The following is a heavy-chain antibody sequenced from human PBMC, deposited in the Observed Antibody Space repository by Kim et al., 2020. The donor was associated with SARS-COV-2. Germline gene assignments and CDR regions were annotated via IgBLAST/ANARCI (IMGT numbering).Heavy chain of an antibody. V-gene: IGHV3-7*03. Sequence: GGSLRLSCVASGFSFSSHWMTWVRQAPGKGPEWLSNINQDGSQYYYADSVKGRFIISRDNAQKSVYHQLNNLRAEDTALYYCATDVLVATNYFFESWGQGALVTVSS. CDR1: GFSFSSHW. CDR3: ATDVLVATNYFFES. D-gene: IGHD2-8*02. J-gene: IGHJ4*02. CDR2: INQDGSQY.